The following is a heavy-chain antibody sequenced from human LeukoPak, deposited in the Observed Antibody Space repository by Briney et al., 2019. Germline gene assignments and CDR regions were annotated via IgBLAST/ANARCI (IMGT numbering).Heavy chain of an antibody. J-gene: IGHJ4*02. V-gene: IGHV1-69*04. CDR2: IIPIFGIA. D-gene: IGHD1-26*01. Sequence: SVKVSCKASGGTFSSYAISWARQAPGQGLEWMGRIIPIFGIANYAQKFQGRVTITADKSTSTAYMELSSLRSADTAVYYCARERGYSGSYCFDYWGQGTLVTVSS. CDR3: ARERGYSGSYCFDY. CDR1: GGTFSSYA.